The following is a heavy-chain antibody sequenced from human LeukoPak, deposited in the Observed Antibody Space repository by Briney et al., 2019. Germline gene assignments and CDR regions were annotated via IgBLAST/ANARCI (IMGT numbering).Heavy chain of an antibody. CDR2: ISSSSSYI. J-gene: IGHJ4*02. D-gene: IGHD2-2*01. V-gene: IGHV3-21*01. CDR1: GFTFSSYS. CDR3: ATERREYCSSTSCYGGFDY. Sequence: GGSLRLSCAASGFTFSSYSMNWVRQAPGKGLEWVSSISSSSSYIYYADSVKGRFTISRDNAKNSLYLQMNNLRAEDTAVYYCATERREYCSSTSCYGGFDYWGQGTLVTVSS.